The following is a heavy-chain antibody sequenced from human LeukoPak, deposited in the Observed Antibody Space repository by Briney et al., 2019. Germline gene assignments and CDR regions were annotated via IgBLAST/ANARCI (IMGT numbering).Heavy chain of an antibody. V-gene: IGHV3-23*01. CDR1: GFTFSSYA. CDR2: ISGSGGST. D-gene: IGHD6-6*01. J-gene: IGHJ6*03. CDR3: ARTYSSSPYYYYMDV. Sequence: GGSLRLSCAASGFTFSSYAMSWVRQAPGKGREWVSAISGSGGSTYYADSVRGRFTISRDNAKNTLYLQMNSLRAEDTAVYYCARTYSSSPYYYYMDVWGKGTTVTVSS.